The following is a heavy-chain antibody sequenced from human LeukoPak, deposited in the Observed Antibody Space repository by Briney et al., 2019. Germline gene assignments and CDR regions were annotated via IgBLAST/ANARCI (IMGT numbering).Heavy chain of an antibody. CDR2: LNSDRSST. CDR1: GFTLSSYW. V-gene: IGHV3-74*01. CDR3: ARDPYYGMDV. Sequence: GGPLRLSCAASGFTLSSYWMHWVRQAPGKGLVWVSRLNSDRSSTIYVDSVKGRFTISRDNAKNTLYLQMNSLRAEDTAVYYCARDPYYGMDVWGKGTTVTVSS. J-gene: IGHJ6*04.